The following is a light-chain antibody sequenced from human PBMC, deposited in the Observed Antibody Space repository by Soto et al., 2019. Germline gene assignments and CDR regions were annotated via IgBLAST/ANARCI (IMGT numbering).Light chain of an antibody. J-gene: IGKJ4*01. V-gene: IGKV3-11*01. CDR3: QQRTRWPPLT. CDR2: DAS. Sequence: EIVLTQSPATLSLSPGERATLSCRASQSVRGNLAWYQQKPGQAPRLLIYDASNRATGIPARFSGSGSGTDFTLTISSLEPEDSALYYCQQRTRWPPLTFGGGTKVEIK. CDR1: QSVRGN.